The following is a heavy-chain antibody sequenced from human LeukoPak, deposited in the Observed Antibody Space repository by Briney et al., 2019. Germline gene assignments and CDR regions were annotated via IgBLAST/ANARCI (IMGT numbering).Heavy chain of an antibody. D-gene: IGHD1-26*01. Sequence: ASVKVSCKASGYTFTSYGISWVRQAPGQGLEWMGWISAYNGNTNYAQKLQGRVTMTEDTSTDTAYMELSSLRSEDTAVYYCATVSLERLHGDYYYYYMDVWGKGTTVTVSS. V-gene: IGHV1-18*01. CDR2: ISAYNGNT. CDR1: GYTFTSYG. J-gene: IGHJ6*03. CDR3: ATVSLERLHGDYYYYYMDV.